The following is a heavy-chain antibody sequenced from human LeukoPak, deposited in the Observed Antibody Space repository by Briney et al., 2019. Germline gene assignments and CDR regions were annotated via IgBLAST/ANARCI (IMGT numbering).Heavy chain of an antibody. Sequence: GGSLRLSCSASGFTLSRFWMSWVRQAPGKGLEYVALIKQGGSEIFHMDSVKGRFTISRDDATNSLYLQMNSLRVEDTALYYCARDRESESDSEGDYWGQGTLVTVSS. CDR1: GFTLSRFW. CDR2: IKQGGSEI. J-gene: IGHJ4*02. V-gene: IGHV3-7*01. CDR3: ARDRESESDSEGDY. D-gene: IGHD4-11*01.